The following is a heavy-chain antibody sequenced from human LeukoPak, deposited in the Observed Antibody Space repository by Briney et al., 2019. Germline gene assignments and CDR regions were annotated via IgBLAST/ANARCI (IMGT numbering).Heavy chain of an antibody. CDR1: GFTFSSYA. V-gene: IGHV3-30*18. CDR3: AKSLRFLEWYTAPGNDY. J-gene: IGHJ4*02. Sequence: PGTSLRLSCAASGFTFSSYAMHWVRQAPGKGLEWVAVISYDGSNKYYADSVKGRFTISRDNSKNTLYLQMNSLRAEDTAVYYCAKSLRFLEWYTAPGNDYWGQGTLVTVSS. CDR2: ISYDGSNK. D-gene: IGHD3-3*01.